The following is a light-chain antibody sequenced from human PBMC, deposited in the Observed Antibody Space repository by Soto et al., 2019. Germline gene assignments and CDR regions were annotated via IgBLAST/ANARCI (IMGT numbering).Light chain of an antibody. CDR3: QQYKNGTRT. V-gene: IGKV3-15*01. J-gene: IGKJ4*01. CDR2: CPS. CDR1: QTSSTN. Sequence: MTASRSSLSVSPGKRAALSCRASQTSSTNLEWYQQKPGQAPRLLIACPSTTATDSPARLSGSGSGTEFTLTISRLQSEDFAVYYCQQYKNGTRTFGGGTKVDI.